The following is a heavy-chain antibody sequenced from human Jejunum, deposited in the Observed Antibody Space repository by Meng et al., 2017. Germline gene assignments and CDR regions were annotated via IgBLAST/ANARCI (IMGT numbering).Heavy chain of an antibody. CDR3: AKKGATTADFDC. V-gene: IGHV3-23*01. Sequence: EVQRLESGGDLVQPGGSLRLSCAASGFTFSSYAMSWVRQIPGKGPEWVSAISGSGDNTYYADSVKGRFTISRDNSKNTLYLQLNSLRAEDTALYYCAKKGATTADFDCWGQGTLVTVSS. J-gene: IGHJ4*02. CDR1: GFTFSSYA. D-gene: IGHD1-26*01. CDR2: ISGSGDNT.